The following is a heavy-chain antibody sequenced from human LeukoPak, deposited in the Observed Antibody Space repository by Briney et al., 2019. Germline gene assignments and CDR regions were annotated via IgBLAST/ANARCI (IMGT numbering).Heavy chain of an antibody. CDR3: AREDYYYYMDV. Sequence: NPSETLSLTCTVSGGSISSGDYYWSWIRQPPGKGLEWIGYIYYSGSTYYNPPLKSRVTISVDTSKNQFSLKLSSVTAADTAVYYCAREDYYYYMDVWGKGTTVTVSS. CDR1: GGSISSGDYY. J-gene: IGHJ6*03. V-gene: IGHV4-30-4*08. CDR2: IYYSGST.